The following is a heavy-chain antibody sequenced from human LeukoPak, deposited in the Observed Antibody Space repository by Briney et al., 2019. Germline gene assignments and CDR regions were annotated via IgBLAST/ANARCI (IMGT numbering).Heavy chain of an antibody. CDR2: IYSGGST. J-gene: IGHJ4*02. Sequence: GGSLRLSCAASGFTVSSNYMSWVRQAPGKGLEWVSVIYSGGSTYYADSVKGRFTISRDNSKNTLYLQMNSLRAEDTAVYYCEVEYYYGSGSYYNGGWGQGTLVTVSS. D-gene: IGHD3-10*01. V-gene: IGHV3-53*01. CDR1: GFTVSSNY. CDR3: EVEYYYGSGSYYNGG.